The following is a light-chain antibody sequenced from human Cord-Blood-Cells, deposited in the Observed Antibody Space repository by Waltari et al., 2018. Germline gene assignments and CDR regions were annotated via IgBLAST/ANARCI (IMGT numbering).Light chain of an antibody. V-gene: IGLV2-14*01. CDR1: SSDVGGYNY. CDR3: SSFTSSSTYV. Sequence: QSALTQPASVSGSPGQSITISCTGTSSDVGGYNYVSWYQQHPGKAPKLMIYEVSNRPSGFSNRFPISQSSSSATLTISGLQAEDEADYYCSSFTSSSTYVFGTGTKVAVL. CDR2: EVS. J-gene: IGLJ1*01.